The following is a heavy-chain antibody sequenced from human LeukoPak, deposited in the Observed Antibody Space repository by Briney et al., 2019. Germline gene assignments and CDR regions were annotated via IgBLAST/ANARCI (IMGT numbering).Heavy chain of an antibody. CDR3: ARRMLDSSGWFTFDY. Sequence: GASVKVSCKASGHTFTSYDINWVRQATGKGLEWMGWMNPNSGNTGYAQKFQGRVTITRNTSINTAYMELSSLRSDDTAVYYCARRMLDSSGWFTFDYWGQGTLVTVSS. CDR2: MNPNSGNT. D-gene: IGHD6-19*01. V-gene: IGHV1-8*03. J-gene: IGHJ4*02. CDR1: GHTFTSYD.